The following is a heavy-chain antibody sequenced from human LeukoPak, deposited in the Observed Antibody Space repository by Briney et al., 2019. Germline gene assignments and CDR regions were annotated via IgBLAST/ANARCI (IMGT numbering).Heavy chain of an antibody. V-gene: IGHV1-46*01. CDR1: GYPLTTYY. CDR3: ARESMIARERKFDF. Sequence: ASVKVSCKASGYPLTTYYMHWVRHAPGQGLEWVGIINPSGGSTNYAQKFQGRVTMTRDTSTSTVYMELSSLRSEDTAVYYCARESMIARERKFDFWGQGTLVTVSS. J-gene: IGHJ4*02. D-gene: IGHD3-16*01. CDR2: INPSGGST.